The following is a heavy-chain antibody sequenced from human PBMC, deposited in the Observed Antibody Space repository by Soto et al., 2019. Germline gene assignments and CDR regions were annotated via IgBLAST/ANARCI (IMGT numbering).Heavy chain of an antibody. CDR1: GFTFSSYA. Sequence: LRLSCAASGFTFSSYAMSWVRQAPGKGLEWVSAISGSGGSTYYADSVKGRFTISRDNSKNTLYLQMNSLRAEDTAVYYCAKDSGYYDSSGYLPFGYWGQGTLVTVSS. CDR3: AKDSGYYDSSGYLPFGY. V-gene: IGHV3-23*01. J-gene: IGHJ4*02. D-gene: IGHD3-22*01. CDR2: ISGSGGST.